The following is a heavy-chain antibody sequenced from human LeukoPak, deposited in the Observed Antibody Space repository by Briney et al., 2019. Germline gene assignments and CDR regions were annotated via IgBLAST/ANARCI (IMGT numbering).Heavy chain of an antibody. J-gene: IGHJ5*02. V-gene: IGHV1-18*04. CDR2: ISAYNGNT. D-gene: IGHD4-17*01. Sequence: ASVTVSFKGSGYTFTSYGISWVRQAPGQGLEWMGWISAYNGNTNYAQKLQGRVTMTTDTYTSTAYMELRSLRSDDTAVYYCARVFGDYGNWFDPWGQGTLVTVSS. CDR3: ARVFGDYGNWFDP. CDR1: GYTFTSYG.